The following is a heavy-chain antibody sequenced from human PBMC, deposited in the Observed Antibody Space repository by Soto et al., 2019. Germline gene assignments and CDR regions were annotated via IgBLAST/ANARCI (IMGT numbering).Heavy chain of an antibody. Sequence: QLQLQESGPGLVKPSETLSLTCTVSGGSMSSSSYFWGWIRQPQGKGLEWIGSLYYSGSTHNNPSFNRRVTRSVDTSNNQFSLKLTSVTVADTGVYYCAIQVRGEVWFDAWGQGTLVTVSS. J-gene: IGHJ5*02. CDR1: GGSMSSSSYF. V-gene: IGHV4-39*01. CDR3: AIQVRGEVWFDA. CDR2: LYYSGST. D-gene: IGHD3-10*01.